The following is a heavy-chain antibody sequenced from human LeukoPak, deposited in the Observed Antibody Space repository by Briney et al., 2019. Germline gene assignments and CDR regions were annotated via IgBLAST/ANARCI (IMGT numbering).Heavy chain of an antibody. CDR1: GFTFSSYC. D-gene: IGHD5-18*01. CDR3: AKGERRGYSYGPDY. V-gene: IGHV3-30*18. CDR2: ISYDGSNK. J-gene: IGHJ4*02. Sequence: PGGSLRLSCAASGFTFSSYCMHWVRQAPGKGLEWVAVISYDGSNKYYADSVKGRFNISRNNSKNTLYLKMNRLRVEDTAVYYCAKGERRGYSYGPDYWGQGTLVTVSS.